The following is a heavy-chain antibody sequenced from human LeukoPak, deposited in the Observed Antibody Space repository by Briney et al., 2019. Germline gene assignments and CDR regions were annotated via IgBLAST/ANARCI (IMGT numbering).Heavy chain of an antibody. V-gene: IGHV3-21*01. J-gene: IGHJ4*02. Sequence: GGSLRLSCTASGFTFSSYSMTWVRQAPGKGLEWVSGISGSSGNIYYAGSVKGRFTISRDDAKNSLYLQMNSLRAEDTAVYYCARDDLAYWGQGTLVTVSS. CDR1: GFTFSSYS. CDR3: ARDDLAY. CDR2: ISGSSGNI. D-gene: IGHD2-21*01.